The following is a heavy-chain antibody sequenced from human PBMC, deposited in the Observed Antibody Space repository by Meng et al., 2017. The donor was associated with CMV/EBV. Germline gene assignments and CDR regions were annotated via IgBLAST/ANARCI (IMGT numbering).Heavy chain of an antibody. J-gene: IGHJ6*02. CDR3: ARGGAGGYSGYETDLWWLYYYYGMDV. D-gene: IGHD5-12*01. V-gene: IGHV3-21*01. Sequence: GESLMTSCAASGFTFSSYSMNWVRHAPGKGLEWVSSISSSSSSYIYYADSVKGRFTISRDNAKNSLYLQMNSLRAEDTAVYYCARGGAGGYSGYETDLWWLYYYYGMDVWGQGTTVTVSS. CDR2: ISSSSSSYI. CDR1: GFTFSSYS.